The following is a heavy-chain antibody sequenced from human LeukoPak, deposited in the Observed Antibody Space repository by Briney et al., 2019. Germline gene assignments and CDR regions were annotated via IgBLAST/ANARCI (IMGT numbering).Heavy chain of an antibody. CDR3: ARVLHKRNYDSTTYYGY. Sequence: AGGSLRLSCAASGFTFSSYSMNWARQAPGKGLEWVSYISSSSSTIYYADSVKGRFTISRDNAKNSLYLQMNSLRAEDTAVYYCARVLHKRNYDSTTYYGYWGQGTLVTVSS. CDR2: ISSSSSTI. V-gene: IGHV3-48*01. D-gene: IGHD3-22*01. CDR1: GFTFSSYS. J-gene: IGHJ4*02.